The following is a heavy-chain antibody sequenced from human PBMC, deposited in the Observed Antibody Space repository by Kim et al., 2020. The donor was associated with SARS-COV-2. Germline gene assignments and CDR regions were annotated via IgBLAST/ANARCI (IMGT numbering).Heavy chain of an antibody. J-gene: IGHJ4*02. Sequence: SVKVSCKASGDTFTSYAISWVRQAPGQGLEWMGGINPIFGTANYAQKFQGRVTITADESTSTAYMELSSLRSEDTAVYYCAIPLDGYNPHFDYWGQGTLVTVSS. V-gene: IGHV1-69*13. CDR2: INPIFGTA. CDR3: AIPLDGYNPHFDY. D-gene: IGHD5-12*01. CDR1: GDTFTSYA.